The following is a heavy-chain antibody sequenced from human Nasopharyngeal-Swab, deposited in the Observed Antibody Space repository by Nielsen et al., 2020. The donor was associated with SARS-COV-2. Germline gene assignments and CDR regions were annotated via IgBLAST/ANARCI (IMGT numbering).Heavy chain of an antibody. V-gene: IGHV1-69*04. CDR3: ARDLGDSSGYYSDY. J-gene: IGHJ4*02. D-gene: IGHD3-22*01. CDR2: IIPILGIA. Sequence: SVKVSCKASGGTFSSYAISWVRQAPGQGLEWMGRIIPILGIANYAQKFQGRVTITADKSTSTAYMELSSLRSEDTAVYYCARDLGDSSGYYSDYWGQGTLVTVSS. CDR1: GGTFSSYA.